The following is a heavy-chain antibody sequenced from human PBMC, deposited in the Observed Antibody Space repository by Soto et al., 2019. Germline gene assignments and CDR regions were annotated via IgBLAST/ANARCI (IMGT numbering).Heavy chain of an antibody. CDR2: IIPIFGTA. CDR3: ARVGEITIFGVVTNWFDP. J-gene: IGHJ5*02. V-gene: IGHV1-69*13. Sequence: SVKVSCKASGGTFSSYAISWVRLAPGQGLEWMGGIIPIFGTANYAQKSQGRVTITADESTSTAYMELSSLRSEDTAVYYCARVGEITIFGVVTNWFDPWGQGTLVTVSS. CDR1: GGTFSSYA. D-gene: IGHD3-3*01.